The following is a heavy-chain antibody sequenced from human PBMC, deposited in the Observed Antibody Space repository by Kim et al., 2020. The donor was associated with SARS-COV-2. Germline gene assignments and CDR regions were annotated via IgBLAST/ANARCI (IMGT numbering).Heavy chain of an antibody. D-gene: IGHD3-22*01. V-gene: IGHV3-7*03. CDR2: IKQDGSEK. Sequence: GGSLRLSCAASGFTFSSYWMSWVRQAPGKGLEWVANIKQDGSEKYYVDSVKGRFTISRDNAKNSLYLQMNSLRAEDTAVYYCARDSGSGYEGNYYYYYGMDVWGQGTTVTVSS. CDR3: ARDSGSGYEGNYYYYYGMDV. J-gene: IGHJ6*02. CDR1: GFTFSSYW.